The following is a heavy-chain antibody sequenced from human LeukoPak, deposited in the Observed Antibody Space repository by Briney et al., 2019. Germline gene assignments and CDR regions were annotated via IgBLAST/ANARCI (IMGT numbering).Heavy chain of an antibody. D-gene: IGHD2-2*01. V-gene: IGHV1-18*01. CDR1: GYTFTSYG. Sequence: GASVKVSCKASGYTFTSYGISWVRQAPGQGLEWMGWISAYNGNTNYAQKLQGRVTMTTDTSTSTAYMELRSLRSDDTAVYYCARDGVGCSSTSCRGDYWGQGTLVTVSS. CDR2: ISAYNGNT. J-gene: IGHJ4*02. CDR3: ARDGVGCSSTSCRGDY.